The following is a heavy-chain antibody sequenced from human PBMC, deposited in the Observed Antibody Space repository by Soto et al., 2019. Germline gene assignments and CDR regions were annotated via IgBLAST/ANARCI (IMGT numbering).Heavy chain of an antibody. Sequence: QVQLVQSGAEMKKPGASVKVSCKASGDTFTDYYIHWVRQAPGQGLEWMGTVNPSGGHTTYAQHYLGRVTTTRDTATSTLYLELTGLPAEDTAVYYCARGGHVVVVTAALDYWGQGPLVTVSS. V-gene: IGHV1-46*01. CDR2: VNPSGGHT. J-gene: IGHJ4*02. CDR3: ARGGHVVVVTAALDY. CDR1: GDTFTDYY. D-gene: IGHD2-21*02.